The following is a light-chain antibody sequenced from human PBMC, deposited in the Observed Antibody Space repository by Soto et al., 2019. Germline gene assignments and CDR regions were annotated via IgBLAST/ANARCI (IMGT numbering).Light chain of an antibody. J-gene: IGKJ4*01. CDR3: QQYGSSPLT. CDR2: DAS. CDR1: QSVNNY. Sequence: EIVLTHSPPTLSLSPGERDTLSCRASQSVNNYLHWYQQKPGLAPRLLIYDASSRATGIPDRFSGSGSGTDFTLTISRLEPEDFAVYYCQQYGSSPLTFGGGTKVDIK. V-gene: IGKV3D-20*01.